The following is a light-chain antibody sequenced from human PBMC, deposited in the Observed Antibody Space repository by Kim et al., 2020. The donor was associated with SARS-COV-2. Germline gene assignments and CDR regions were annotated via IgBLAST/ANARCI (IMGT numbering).Light chain of an antibody. CDR3: SSYTSSNTVL. V-gene: IGLV2-14*03. J-gene: IGLJ2*01. CDR1: SSDVGAYNY. Sequence: QSALTQPASVSGSPGQSITIFCTGSSSDVGAYNYVSWYQQHPGKAPKLIIYDVSDRPSGISIRFSGSKSDTTASLTISGLQAEDEADYYCSSYTSSNTVLFGGGTQLTVL. CDR2: DVS.